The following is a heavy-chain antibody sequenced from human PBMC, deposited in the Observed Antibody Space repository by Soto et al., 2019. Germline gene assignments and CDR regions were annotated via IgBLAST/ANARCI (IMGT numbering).Heavy chain of an antibody. CDR3: TRETVAGITGLDY. CDR1: GFNVGAFA. CDR2: ISVSDAFI. Sequence: EVQLLESGGDLVQPGGSLRLSCAASGFNVGAFAVNWVRLAPGKGLEWVSGISVSDAFIYYADSVRGRFSISRDASENILYLQMNSLRVDDTALYYCTRETVAGITGLDYWGPGTLVTVSS. J-gene: IGHJ4*02. D-gene: IGHD1-20*01. V-gene: IGHV3-23*01.